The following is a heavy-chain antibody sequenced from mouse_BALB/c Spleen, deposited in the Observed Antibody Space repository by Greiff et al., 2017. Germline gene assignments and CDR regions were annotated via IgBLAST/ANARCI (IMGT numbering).Heavy chain of an antibody. CDR1: GYAFSSSW. V-gene: IGHV1-82*01. Sequence: VQRVESGPELVKPGASVKISCKASGYAFSSSWMNWVKQRPGQGLEWIGRIYPGDGDTNYNGKFKGKATLTADKSSSTAYMQLSSLTSVDSAVYFCARGCGYDYFDYWGQGTTLTVSS. CDR2: IYPGDGDT. D-gene: IGHD1-2*01. CDR3: ARGCGYDYFDY. J-gene: IGHJ2*01.